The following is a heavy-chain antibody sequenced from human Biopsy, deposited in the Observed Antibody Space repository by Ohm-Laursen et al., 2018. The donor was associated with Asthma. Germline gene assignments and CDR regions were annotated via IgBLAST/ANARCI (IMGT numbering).Heavy chain of an antibody. J-gene: IGHJ4*02. CDR3: ASQSSGPDFWSGYYYFDY. D-gene: IGHD3-3*01. V-gene: IGHV3-30*03. Sequence: SLRLSCTASGFTFSSYGMYWVRQAPGKGLEWVAVISYDGSNKYYADSVKGRFTISRDNSKNTLYLQINSLRAEDTAVYYCASQSSGPDFWSGYYYFDYWGQGTLVTVSS. CDR1: GFTFSSYG. CDR2: ISYDGSNK.